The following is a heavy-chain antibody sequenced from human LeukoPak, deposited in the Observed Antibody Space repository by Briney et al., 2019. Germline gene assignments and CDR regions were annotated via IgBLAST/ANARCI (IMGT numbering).Heavy chain of an antibody. CDR3: AKEGSSRPFDY. D-gene: IGHD6-6*01. Sequence: GGSLRLSCAASGLTFDRCGMHWVRQAPGKGLEWVAVISYDGSNKYYADSVKGRFTISRDNSKNTLYLQMNSLRAEDTAVYYCAKEGSSRPFDYWGQGTLVTVSS. CDR2: ISYDGSNK. V-gene: IGHV3-30*18. CDR1: GLTFDRCG. J-gene: IGHJ4*02.